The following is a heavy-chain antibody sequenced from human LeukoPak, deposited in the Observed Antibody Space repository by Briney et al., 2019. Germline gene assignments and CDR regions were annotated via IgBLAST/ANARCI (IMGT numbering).Heavy chain of an antibody. CDR2: ISWNSGSI. CDR3: AKGYYGSAFSRFDP. V-gene: IGHV3-9*01. D-gene: IGHD3-10*01. CDR1: GFTFDDYA. Sequence: PGGSLRLSCAASGFTFDDYAMHWVRQAPGKGLEWVSGISWNSGSIGYADSVKGRFTISRDNAKNSLYLQMNSLRVEDTALYYCAKGYYGSAFSRFDPWGQGTLVTVSS. J-gene: IGHJ5*02.